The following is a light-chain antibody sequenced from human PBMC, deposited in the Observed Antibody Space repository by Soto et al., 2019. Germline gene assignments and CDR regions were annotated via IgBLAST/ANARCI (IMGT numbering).Light chain of an antibody. V-gene: IGLV2-14*01. J-gene: IGLJ1*01. CDR1: SSDSGDYGY. CDR3: SSYTDTNILVTV. Sequence: QSVLTQPASVSGSPGQSITISCTGSSSDSGDYGYVSWYQQHPGKAPKLIISEVTKRPSGVSNRFSGSKSGNTASLTTSGLQAEDEADYYCSSYTDTNILVTVFGTGTKATVL. CDR2: EVT.